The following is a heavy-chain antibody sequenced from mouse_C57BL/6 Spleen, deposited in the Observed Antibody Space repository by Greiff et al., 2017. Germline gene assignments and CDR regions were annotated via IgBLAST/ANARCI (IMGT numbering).Heavy chain of an antibody. D-gene: IGHD1-1*01. J-gene: IGHJ3*01. Sequence: EVHLVESGTVLARPGASVKMSCKTSGYTFTSYWMHWVKQRPGQGLEWIGAIYPGNSDTSYNQKFKGKAKLTAVTSASTAYMELSSLTNEDSAVYYCTIDYYGSSPFAYWGQGTLVTVSA. CDR1: GYTFTSYW. CDR2: IYPGNSDT. CDR3: TIDYYGSSPFAY. V-gene: IGHV1-5*01.